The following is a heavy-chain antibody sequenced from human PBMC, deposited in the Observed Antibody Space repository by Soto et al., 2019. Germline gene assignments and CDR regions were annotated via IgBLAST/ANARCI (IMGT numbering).Heavy chain of an antibody. D-gene: IGHD6-6*01. V-gene: IGHV4-30-2*01. CDR2: IYHSGST. J-gene: IGHJ3*02. CDR1: GGSISSGGYS. CDR3: ARWILAARPHNAFDI. Sequence: SETLSLTCAVSGGSISSGGYSWSWIRQPPGKGLEWIGYIYHSGSTYYNPSLKSRVTISVDRSKNQFSLKLSSVTAADTAVYYCARWILAARPHNAFDIWGQGTMVTVAS.